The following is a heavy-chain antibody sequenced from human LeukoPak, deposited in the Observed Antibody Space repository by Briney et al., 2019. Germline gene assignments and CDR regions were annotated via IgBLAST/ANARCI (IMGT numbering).Heavy chain of an antibody. CDR2: INPNGGNS. Sequence: ASVKVSCKASGYTFPDYFIHWVRQAPGQGLEWMGRINPNGGNSIYAQKFQGRATMTSDTSTSTVYMDLSSLGSEDTAIYYCARGRGSTSFNWFDPWGQGTLVTVSS. V-gene: IGHV1-46*01. CDR1: GYTFPDYF. CDR3: ARGRGSTSFNWFDP. J-gene: IGHJ5*02. D-gene: IGHD2-2*01.